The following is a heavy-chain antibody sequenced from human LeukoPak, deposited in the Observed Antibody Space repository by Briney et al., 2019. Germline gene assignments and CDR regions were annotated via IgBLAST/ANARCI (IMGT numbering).Heavy chain of an antibody. CDR2: IYTSGST. D-gene: IGHD4-4*01. CDR1: GGSISSYY. J-gene: IGHJ4*02. Sequence: PSETLSLTCTVSGGSISSYYWSWIRQPAGKGLEWIGRIYTSGSTNYNPSLKSRVTMSVDTSKNQFSLKLSSVTAADTAVYYCARDRTVGYSNYATRAFDYWGQGTLVTVSS. CDR3: ARDRTVGYSNYATRAFDY. V-gene: IGHV4-4*07.